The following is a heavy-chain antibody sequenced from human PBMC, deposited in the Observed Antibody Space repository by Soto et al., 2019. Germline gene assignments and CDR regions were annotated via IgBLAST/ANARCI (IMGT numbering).Heavy chain of an antibody. CDR3: ANVGEPY. D-gene: IGHD3-16*01. Sequence: EVQLLESGGGLVQPGGSLRLSCAASGFTFISYAMSWVRQAPGKGLVWVSAISGSGCSTYYAGSVKGRFTFSRDNSKNTLYLQMNSLRVEDTAVYYCANVGEPYWGQGTLVTVSS. CDR2: ISGSGCST. V-gene: IGHV3-23*01. J-gene: IGHJ4*02. CDR1: GFTFISYA.